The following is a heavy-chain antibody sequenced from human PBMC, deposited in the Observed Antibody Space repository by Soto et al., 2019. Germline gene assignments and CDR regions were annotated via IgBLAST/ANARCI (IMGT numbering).Heavy chain of an antibody. CDR2: INPLKGDT. CDR3: ARVKVPAAILGAFDL. CDR1: GYTFSTYG. V-gene: IGHV1-18*01. D-gene: IGHD2-2*02. J-gene: IGHJ3*01. Sequence: QAQLVQSGGEMRKPGASVKVSCKASGYTFSTYGITWVRQATGQGLEWMGWINPLKGDTNSAARFQDRLTITTDTSTRTAYMELRSLTSVDAAVYYCARVKVPAAILGAFDLWGQGTVVTVSS.